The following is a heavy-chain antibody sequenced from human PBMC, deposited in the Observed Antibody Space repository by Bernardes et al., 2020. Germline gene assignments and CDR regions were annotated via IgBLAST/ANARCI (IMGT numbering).Heavy chain of an antibody. D-gene: IGHD6-13*01. CDR1: GFTFRSYW. CDR3: ARDGVAAGVYFDY. V-gene: IGHV3-7*03. J-gene: IGHJ4*02. CDR2: INQDGSEK. Sequence: GSLRLSCAASGFTFRSYWMNWVRQAPGKGLEWVANINQDGSEKYYVDSVKGQFTISRDNAKNSLYLQMNSLRAEDTAVYYCARDGVAAGVYFDYWGQGTRVTVSS.